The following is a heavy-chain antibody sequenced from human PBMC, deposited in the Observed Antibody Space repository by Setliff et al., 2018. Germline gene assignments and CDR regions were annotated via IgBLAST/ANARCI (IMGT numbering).Heavy chain of an antibody. CDR2: INPNSGGT. CDR3: ARDPQKTGDGKHAFDI. V-gene: IGHV1-2*02. D-gene: IGHD7-27*01. Sequence: AASVKVSCKASGYTFTGYYMHWVRQAPGQGLEWMGWINPNSGGTNYAQKFQGRVTMTRDTSISTAYMELSRLRSDDTAVYYCARDPQKTGDGKHAFDIWGQGTMVPSPQ. J-gene: IGHJ3*02. CDR1: GYTFTGYY.